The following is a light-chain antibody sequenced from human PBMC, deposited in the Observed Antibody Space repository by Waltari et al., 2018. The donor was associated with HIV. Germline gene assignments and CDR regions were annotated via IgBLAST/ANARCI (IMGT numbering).Light chain of an antibody. J-gene: IGKJ2*01. Sequence: DVVMTQSPLFLPFTPGQPASLSCKSSQSLVYTDGITYLNWFLLRPGQSPRRLIDQISKRDSGVTDRISGSGSDTDFTLKISRVAAEDIGVYYCMQGANWPNTFGQGTKLEIK. CDR1: QSLVYTDGITY. CDR3: MQGANWPNT. V-gene: IGKV2-30*01. CDR2: QIS.